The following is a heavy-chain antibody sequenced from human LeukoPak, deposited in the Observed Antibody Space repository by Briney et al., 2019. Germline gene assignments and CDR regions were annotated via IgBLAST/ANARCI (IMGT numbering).Heavy chain of an antibody. D-gene: IGHD3-3*01. CDR2: ISYDESTK. J-gene: IGHJ4*02. CDR1: GFIFSNYG. CDR3: ASVYDFWSGYPRRADY. V-gene: IGHV3-30*03. Sequence: GGSLRLSCTASGFIFSNYGMHWVRQAPGKGLEWVAAISYDESTKQYVDSVKGRFTISRDNSKNTLYLQMNSLRAEDTAVYYCASVYDFWSGYPRRADYWGQGTLVTVSS.